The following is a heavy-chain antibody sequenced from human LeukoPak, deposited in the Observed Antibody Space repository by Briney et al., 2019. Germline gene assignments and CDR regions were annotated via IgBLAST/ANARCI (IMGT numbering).Heavy chain of an antibody. CDR2: IHHSGNT. D-gene: IGHD2-21*01. Sequence: PSETLSLTCTVSGGSISCGDYYWSWIRQPPGKGLEWIGYIHHSGNTYYNPSLKSRVNISLDTSKNQFSLKLSSGTAADTAVYYCARDVVRDYFDYWGQGTPVTVSS. CDR1: GGSISCGDYY. J-gene: IGHJ4*02. CDR3: ARDVVRDYFDY. V-gene: IGHV4-30-4*01.